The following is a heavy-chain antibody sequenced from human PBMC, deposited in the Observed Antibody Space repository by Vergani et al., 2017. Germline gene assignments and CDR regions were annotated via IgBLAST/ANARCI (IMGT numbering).Heavy chain of an antibody. CDR3: AKDMKARYYYGSGSYYNNPYK. Sequence: EVQLVESGGVVVQPGGSLRLSCAASGFTFDDYAMHWVRQAPGKGLEWVALISWDGGSTYYADSVKGRFTISRDNSKNSLYLQMNSLRAEDTALYYCAKDMKARYYYGSGSYYNNPYKWGQGTLVTVSS. D-gene: IGHD3-10*01. CDR2: ISWDGGST. CDR1: GFTFDDYA. J-gene: IGHJ4*02. V-gene: IGHV3-43D*04.